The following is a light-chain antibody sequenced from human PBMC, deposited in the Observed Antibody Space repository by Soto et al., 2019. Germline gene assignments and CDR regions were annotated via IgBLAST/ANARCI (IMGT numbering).Light chain of an antibody. CDR3: QTWGTGIHYV. CDR1: SGHSSYA. CDR2: LNSDGSH. Sequence: QPVLTQSPSASASLGASVKLTCTLSSGHSSYAIAWHQQHPEKGPRYLMKLNSDGSHSKGDGIPDRFSGSSSGAERYLTISSLQSEDEADYYCQTWGTGIHYVFGTGTKVTVL. J-gene: IGLJ1*01. V-gene: IGLV4-69*01.